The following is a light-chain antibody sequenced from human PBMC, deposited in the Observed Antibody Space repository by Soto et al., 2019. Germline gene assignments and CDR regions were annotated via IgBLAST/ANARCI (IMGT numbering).Light chain of an antibody. V-gene: IGLV2-23*01. Sequence: QSALTQPASVSGSPGQSVTISCTGTSSDFGSYKFVSWYQHHPGKVPKVIIYETSKRPSGVSDRFSGSKSGNTASLTISGLQAEDEADYYCFSFTSTNHHVLGTGTKVT. CDR1: SSDFGSYKF. CDR2: ETS. CDR3: FSFTSTNHHV. J-gene: IGLJ1*01.